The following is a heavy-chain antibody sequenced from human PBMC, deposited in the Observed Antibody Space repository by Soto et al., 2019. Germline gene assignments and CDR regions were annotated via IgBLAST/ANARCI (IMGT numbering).Heavy chain of an antibody. D-gene: IGHD3-10*01. CDR1: GGSISQYY. J-gene: IGHJ4*02. CDR3: ARGPGGFGDFSLDY. CDR2: IYSGGST. V-gene: IGHV4-4*07. Sequence: QVQLQESGPGLVKPSETLSLSCGVSGGSISQYYWSWIRQPAGKGLEWIGRIYSGGSTNYNPSLGSRVTMSVDTSKNQVSLKLSSVTAADTAGYYCARGPGGFGDFSLDYWGQGTLVTVSS.